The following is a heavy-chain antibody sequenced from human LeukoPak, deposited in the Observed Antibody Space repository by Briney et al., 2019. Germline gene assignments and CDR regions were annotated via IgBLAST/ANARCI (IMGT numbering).Heavy chain of an antibody. D-gene: IGHD3-22*01. CDR2: VNHSGNT. CDR1: GGSFSGYF. Sequence: SETLSLTCAVYGGSFSGYFWTWIRQPPGKGLEWIGEVNHSGNTNYNPSLKSRVTISVDTSKNQFSLYLSSVTAADTAVYHCARGPPLAYSGTGGYYFFDYWGQGILVTVSS. V-gene: IGHV4-34*01. CDR3: ARGPPLAYSGTGGYYFFDY. J-gene: IGHJ4*02.